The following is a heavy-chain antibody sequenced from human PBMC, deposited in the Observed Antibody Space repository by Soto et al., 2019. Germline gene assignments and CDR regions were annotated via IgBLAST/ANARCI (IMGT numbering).Heavy chain of an antibody. CDR3: AKADGQQWLIPHLDN. Sequence: EVHLLESGGGVVQPGGSLRLSCVASGFNFKKFAMAWVRQAAGEGLEWVSGISCCGGSASYADSVKGRFSIARDDSKNTVSLHLNSLRVEDTAQYYCAKADGQQWLIPHLDNRGQGTLVTLS. CDR2: ISCCGGSA. D-gene: IGHD6-19*01. CDR1: GFNFKKFA. J-gene: IGHJ4*02. V-gene: IGHV3-23*01.